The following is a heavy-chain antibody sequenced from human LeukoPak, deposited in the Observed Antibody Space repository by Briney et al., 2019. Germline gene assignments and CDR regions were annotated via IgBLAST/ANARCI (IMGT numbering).Heavy chain of an antibody. D-gene: IGHD3-22*01. V-gene: IGHV1-2*02. CDR3: ASGAPTPYYYDSSGSLGAG. Sequence: ASVKVSCKASGYTFTGYYMHWVRQAPGQGLEWMGWINPNSGGTNYAQKFQGRVTMTRDTSISTACMELSRLRSDDTAVYYCASGAPTPYYYDSSGSLGAGWGQGTLVTVSS. CDR1: GYTFTGYY. J-gene: IGHJ4*02. CDR2: INPNSGGT.